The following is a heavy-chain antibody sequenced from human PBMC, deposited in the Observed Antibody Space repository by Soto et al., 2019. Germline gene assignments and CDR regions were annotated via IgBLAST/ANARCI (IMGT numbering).Heavy chain of an antibody. CDR3: AKGGPDAFCGGGRCYFES. D-gene: IGHD2-21*01. V-gene: IGHV3-9*01. CDR1: GFTFDDFA. Sequence: EVHLVESGGGLAQPGRSLRLSCAASGFTFDDFAMHWVRRVPGKGLEWVSSITWNGEITGYADSVKGRFIISRDTAKNSLYLQRTSLRREDTALYYCAKGGPDAFCGGGRCYFESGGQGTQVTVSS. J-gene: IGHJ4*02. CDR2: ITWNGEIT.